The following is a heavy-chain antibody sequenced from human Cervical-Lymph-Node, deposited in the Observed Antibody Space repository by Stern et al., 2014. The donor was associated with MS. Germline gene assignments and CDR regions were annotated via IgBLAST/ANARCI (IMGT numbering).Heavy chain of an antibody. CDR3: ASEGTRAAIGTFEY. V-gene: IGHV4-61*01. D-gene: IGHD1-26*01. CDR2: IYDNGRT. CDR1: GVSVSSVSYY. J-gene: IGHJ4*02. Sequence: QVQLQESGPGLVRPSETLSLTCTVSGVSVSSVSYYWSWIRQPPGKGLEWIGYIYDNGRTKFNPSLKSRVTIAVDTSKNQFSLKLSSVNAADTAVYFCASEGTRAAIGTFEYWGQGILVTVSS.